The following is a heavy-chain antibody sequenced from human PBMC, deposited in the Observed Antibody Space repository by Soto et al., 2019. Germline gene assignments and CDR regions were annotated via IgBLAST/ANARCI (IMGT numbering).Heavy chain of an antibody. J-gene: IGHJ4*02. CDR3: VRDTAPRGGRRSLD. V-gene: IGHV6-1*01. CDR2: TYYRSKWYN. CDR1: GDSVSSNSAA. D-gene: IGHD2-15*01. Sequence: QVPLQQSGPGLVKPSQTLSLTCAISGDSVSSNSAAWNWIRQSPSRDLEWLGRTYYRSKWYNDYAVSVKSRITINPDTSKNQFSLQLNSVTPDDTAVYYCVRDTAPRGGRRSLDWGQGTQVTVSS.